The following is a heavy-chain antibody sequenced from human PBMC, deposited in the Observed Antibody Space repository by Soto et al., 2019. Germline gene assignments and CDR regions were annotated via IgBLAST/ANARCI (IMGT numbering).Heavy chain of an antibody. Sequence: SETLSLTCAVSGGAISSPNWWSWYRQPPGKGLEWIGEMYPSGSSNRNPSLNSRVTISLDTSKNHFSLKLTSLTAADTAMYYCAREGFDHRTDYWGQGIPVTVS. CDR3: AREGFDHRTDY. CDR2: MYPSGSS. J-gene: IGHJ4*02. V-gene: IGHV4-4*02. CDR1: GGAISSPNW.